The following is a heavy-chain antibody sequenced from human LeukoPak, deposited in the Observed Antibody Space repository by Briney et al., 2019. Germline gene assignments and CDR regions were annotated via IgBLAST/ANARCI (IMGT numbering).Heavy chain of an antibody. D-gene: IGHD5-12*01. CDR3: AKDIVATIMGYMDV. Sequence: TLILSCAASGFTFDDYAMHWVRQAPGKGLEWVSGISWNSGSIGYADSVKGRFTISRDNAKNSLYLQMNSLRAEDMALYYCAKDIVATIMGYMDVWGKGTTVTVSS. CDR2: ISWNSGSI. CDR1: GFTFDDYA. J-gene: IGHJ6*03. V-gene: IGHV3-9*03.